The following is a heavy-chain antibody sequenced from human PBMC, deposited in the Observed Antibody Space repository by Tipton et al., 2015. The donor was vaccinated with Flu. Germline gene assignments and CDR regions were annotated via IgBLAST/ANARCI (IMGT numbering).Heavy chain of an antibody. Sequence: LSCAASGFTFTNYWMTWVRQAPGKGPEWVANIGQDGSVKYYVDSVRGRFTISRDNARNSLYLQMDSLGAEDTAVYYCARPGMAVARSWYFDLWGRGTLVTVSS. CDR3: ARPGMAVARSWYFDL. J-gene: IGHJ2*01. CDR2: IGQDGSVK. D-gene: IGHD6-19*01. CDR1: GFTFTNYW. V-gene: IGHV3-7*01.